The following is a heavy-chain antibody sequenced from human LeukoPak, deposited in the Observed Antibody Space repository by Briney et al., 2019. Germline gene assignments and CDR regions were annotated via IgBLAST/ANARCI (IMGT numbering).Heavy chain of an antibody. CDR2: ISGSGGST. CDR3: AKDTCTSCYWWFDP. D-gene: IGHD2-2*01. Sequence: GGSLRLSCAASEFTFSYYSMNWVRQAPGKGLEWVSAISGSGGSTYYADSVKGRFTISRDNSKNTLYLQMNSLRAEDTAVYYCAKDTCTSCYWWFDPWGQGTLVTVSS. V-gene: IGHV3-23*01. J-gene: IGHJ5*02. CDR1: EFTFSYYS.